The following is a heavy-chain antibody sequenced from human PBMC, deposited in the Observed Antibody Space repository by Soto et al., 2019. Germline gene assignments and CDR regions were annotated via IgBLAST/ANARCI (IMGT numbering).Heavy chain of an antibody. CDR2: IWYDGSNK. Sequence: QPGGSLRLSCAASGFTFSSYGMHWVRQAPGKGLEWVAVIWYDGSNKYYADSVKGRFTISRDNSKNTLYLQMNSLRAEDTAVYYCAREATYSSGWYLAFDIWGQGTMVTVAS. D-gene: IGHD6-19*01. J-gene: IGHJ3*02. V-gene: IGHV3-33*01. CDR1: GFTFSSYG. CDR3: AREATYSSGWYLAFDI.